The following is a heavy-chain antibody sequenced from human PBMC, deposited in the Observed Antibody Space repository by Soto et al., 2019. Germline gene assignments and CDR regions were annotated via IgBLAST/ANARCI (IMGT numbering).Heavy chain of an antibody. D-gene: IGHD6-19*01. Sequence: PSETLSLTCTVSGGSISSYYWSWIRQRPGKGLELIGYIYYTGSTNYNPSLKSRVTISVDTSKNQFSLKLSSVTAADTAVYYCARAGSGWYMDYFDYWGQGTLVTVSS. CDR2: IYYTGST. CDR1: GGSISSYY. V-gene: IGHV4-59*01. CDR3: ARAGSGWYMDYFDY. J-gene: IGHJ4*02.